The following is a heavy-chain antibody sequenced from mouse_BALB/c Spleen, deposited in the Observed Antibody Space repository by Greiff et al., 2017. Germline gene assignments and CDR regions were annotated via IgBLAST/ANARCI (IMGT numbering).Heavy chain of an antibody. Sequence: QVQLQQSGPQLVRPGASVKISCKASGYSFTSYWMHWVKQRPGQGLEWIGMIDPSDSETRLNQKFKDKATLTIDKSSSTAYMQLSSPTSEDSAVYYCARNDLQCAYWGQGTLVTVSA. D-gene: IGHD6-1*01. V-gene: IGHV1S127*01. CDR3: ARNDLQCAY. CDR1: GYSFTSYW. CDR2: IDPSDSET. J-gene: IGHJ3*01.